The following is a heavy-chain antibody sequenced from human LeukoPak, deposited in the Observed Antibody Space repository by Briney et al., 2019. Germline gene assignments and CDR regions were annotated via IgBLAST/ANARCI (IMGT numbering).Heavy chain of an antibody. CDR2: ISYDGSNK. Sequence: GRSLTLSCAASGFIFSGHAMHWVRQAPGKGLEWVAVISYDGSNKYYADSVKGRFTISRDNSKNTLYLQMNSLRAEDTAVYYCARKVGAVDYWGQGTLVTVSS. V-gene: IGHV3-30-3*01. D-gene: IGHD1-26*01. CDR3: ARKVGAVDY. CDR1: GFIFSGHA. J-gene: IGHJ4*02.